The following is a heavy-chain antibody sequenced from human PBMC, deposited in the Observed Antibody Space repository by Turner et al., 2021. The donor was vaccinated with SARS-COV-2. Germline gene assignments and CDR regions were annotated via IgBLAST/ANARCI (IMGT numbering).Heavy chain of an antibody. CDR3: ATANKFYDYMDV. V-gene: IGHV3-15*01. J-gene: IGHJ6*03. CDR2: IKSKIDGGTV. CDR1: GFTCSTTW. Sequence: EVQLVVSGGGLVEHGGSLRVSCAASGFTCSTTWMTWVRQAPGKGLEWVGRIKSKIDGGTVDYAAPVKGRFTISRDDSEDTLYMQMNSLKTEDTAVYYCATANKFYDYMDVWGEGATVTVSS.